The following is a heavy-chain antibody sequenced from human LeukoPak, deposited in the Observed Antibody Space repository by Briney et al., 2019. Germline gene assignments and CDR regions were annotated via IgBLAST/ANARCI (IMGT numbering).Heavy chain of an antibody. V-gene: IGHV4-31*03. CDR1: GGSISSGGYY. J-gene: IGHJ4*02. D-gene: IGHD6-13*01. CDR2: IYYSGST. CDR3: ARSLGKKYSSSWYYFDY. Sequence: SETLSLTCTVSGGSISSGGYYWSWIRQHPGKGLGWIGYIYYSGSTYYNPSLKSRVTISVDTSKDQSSLKLSSVTAADTAVYYCARSLGKKYSSSWYYFDYWGRGTLVTVSS.